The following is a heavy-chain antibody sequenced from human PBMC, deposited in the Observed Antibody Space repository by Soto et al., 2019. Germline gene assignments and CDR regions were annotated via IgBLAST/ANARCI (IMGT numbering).Heavy chain of an antibody. Sequence: EVQLVESGGGLVQPGGSLRLSCAASGFTFSSYWMHWVRQAPGKGLVWVSRINSDGSSTSYADSVKGRFTISRDNAKNTFYLQMNSLRAEDTAVYYCVRTSLVVAAATREDYWGQGTLVTVSS. CDR2: INSDGSST. J-gene: IGHJ4*02. D-gene: IGHD2-15*01. CDR1: GFTFSSYW. CDR3: VRTSLVVAAATREDY. V-gene: IGHV3-74*01.